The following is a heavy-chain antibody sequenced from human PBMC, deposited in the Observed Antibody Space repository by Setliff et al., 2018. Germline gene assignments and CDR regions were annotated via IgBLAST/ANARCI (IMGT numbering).Heavy chain of an antibody. V-gene: IGHV4-61*02. CDR1: GGSLSSGSFY. D-gene: IGHD3-22*01. J-gene: IGHJ4*02. CDR3: ARQLCSSGYCYATTFDY. Sequence: PSETLSLTCTLSGGSLSSGSFYWSWIRQPAGKGLELVGRIYTSGYTNYNPSLESRVTISLDTSKNQFSLKLSSVTASDTAVYYCARQLCSSGYCYATTFDYWGQGTLVTVSS. CDR2: IYTSGYT.